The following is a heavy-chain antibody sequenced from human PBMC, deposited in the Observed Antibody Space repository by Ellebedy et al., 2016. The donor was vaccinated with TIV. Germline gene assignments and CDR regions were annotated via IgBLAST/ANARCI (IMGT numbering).Heavy chain of an antibody. CDR3: ARGYCTSAGCYAGDY. Sequence: GGSLRLXXAVSGLTFSDHYMDWVRQAPGTGLEWVGRTRNKANSYTTEYAASVKGRFTISRDDSKKSLYLQMNSLNTDDTAVYYCARGYCTSAGCYAGDYWGQGTLVTVSS. V-gene: IGHV3-72*01. CDR1: GLTFSDHY. D-gene: IGHD2-2*01. CDR2: TRNKANSYTT. J-gene: IGHJ4*02.